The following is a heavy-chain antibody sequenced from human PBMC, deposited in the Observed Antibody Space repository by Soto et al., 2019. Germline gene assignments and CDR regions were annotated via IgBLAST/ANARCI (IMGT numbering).Heavy chain of an antibody. CDR1: GFTFSSYE. J-gene: IGHJ6*02. CDR3: ARAGPESHPRGYYYGMDV. CDR2: ISSSGSTI. V-gene: IGHV3-48*03. D-gene: IGHD3-10*01. Sequence: VGSLRLSCAASGFTFSSYEMNWVRQAPGKGLEWVSYISSSGSTIYYADSVKGRFTISRDNAKNSLYLQMNSLRAEDTAVYYCARAGPESHPRGYYYGMDVWGQGTTVTVSS.